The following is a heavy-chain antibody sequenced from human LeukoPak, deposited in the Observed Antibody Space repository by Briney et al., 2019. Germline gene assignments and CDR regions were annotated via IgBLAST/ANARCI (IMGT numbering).Heavy chain of an antibody. CDR2: ISSSGSTI. CDR1: GFTFSDYY. CDR3: ARDFPLRKYCSSTSCPYYYYYGMDV. Sequence: PGGSLRLSCAASGFTFSDYYISWIRQAPGKGLEWVSYISSSGSTIYYADSVKGRFTISRDNAKNSLYLQMNSLRAEDTAVYYCARDFPLRKYCSSTSCPYYYYYGMDVWGQGTTVTVSS. D-gene: IGHD2-2*01. J-gene: IGHJ6*02. V-gene: IGHV3-11*01.